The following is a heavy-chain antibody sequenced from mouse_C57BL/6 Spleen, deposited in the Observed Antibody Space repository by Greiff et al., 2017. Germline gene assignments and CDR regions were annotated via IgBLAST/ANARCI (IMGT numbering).Heavy chain of an antibody. CDR2: INPNNGGT. V-gene: IGHV1-18*01. CDR3: ARSNYSNHYFDY. D-gene: IGHD2-5*01. Sequence: EVQLQQSGPELVKPGASVQIPCKASGYTFTDYNMDWVKQSHGKSLEWIGDINPNNGGTIYNQKFKGKDTLTVDKSSSTAYMELRSLTSEDTAVYYCARSNYSNHYFDYWGQGTTLTVSS. J-gene: IGHJ2*01. CDR1: GYTFTDYN.